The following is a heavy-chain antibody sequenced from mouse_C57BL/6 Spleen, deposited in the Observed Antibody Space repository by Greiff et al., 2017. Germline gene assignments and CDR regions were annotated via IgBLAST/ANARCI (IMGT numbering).Heavy chain of an antibody. CDR3: ARPPDGYYRVDYYFDY. Sequence: QVQLQQPGAELVKPGASVKLSCKASGYTFTSYWMHWVKQRPGQGLEWIGMIHPNSGSTNYNEKFKSKATLTVDKSSSTAYMQLSSLTSEDSAVYYCARPPDGYYRVDYYFDYWGQGTTLTVSS. V-gene: IGHV1-64*01. D-gene: IGHD2-3*01. CDR1: GYTFTSYW. CDR2: IHPNSGST. J-gene: IGHJ2*01.